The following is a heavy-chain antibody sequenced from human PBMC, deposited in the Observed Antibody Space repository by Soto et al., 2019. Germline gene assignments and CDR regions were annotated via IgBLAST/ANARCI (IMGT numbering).Heavy chain of an antibody. CDR3: ARGRGEFDA. Sequence: SETLSLTCAVYVASLSDNYCNWLRHPPGKGIEWIGEINHSGNTNYNPSLRSRGTISIDTSKKQLSLNLRSVSAADTAVYYCARGRGEFDALRQGTPVTVSS. CDR2: INHSGNT. J-gene: IGHJ5*02. CDR1: VASLSDNY. D-gene: IGHD2-21*01. V-gene: IGHV4-34*01.